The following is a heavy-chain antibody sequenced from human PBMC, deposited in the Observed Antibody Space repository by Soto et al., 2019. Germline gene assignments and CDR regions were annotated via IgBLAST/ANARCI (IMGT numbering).Heavy chain of an antibody. Sequence: PSLTCTVSGGSISSGGYYWSWIRQHPGKGLEWIGYIYYSGSTYYNPSLKSRVTISVDTSKNQFSLKLSSVTAADTAVYYCARADYYDSSGYYRAPPPNYYYGMDVWGQGTTVTVSS. D-gene: IGHD3-22*01. CDR2: IYYSGST. CDR1: GGSISSGGYY. CDR3: ARADYYDSSGYYRAPPPNYYYGMDV. V-gene: IGHV4-31*03. J-gene: IGHJ6*02.